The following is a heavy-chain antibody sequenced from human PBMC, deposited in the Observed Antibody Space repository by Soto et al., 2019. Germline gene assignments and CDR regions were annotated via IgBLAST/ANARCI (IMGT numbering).Heavy chain of an antibody. D-gene: IGHD6-19*01. J-gene: IGHJ2*01. CDR2: IWYDGSNK. CDR3: AREAKWLVQWYFDL. V-gene: IGHV3-33*01. CDR1: GLTFSSYG. Sequence: QVQLVESGGGVVQPGRSLRLSCAASGLTFSSYGMHWVRQAPGKGLEWVAVIWYDGSNKYYADSVKGRFTISRDNSKNTLYLQMNSLRAEDTAVYYCAREAKWLVQWYFDLWGRGTLVTVSS.